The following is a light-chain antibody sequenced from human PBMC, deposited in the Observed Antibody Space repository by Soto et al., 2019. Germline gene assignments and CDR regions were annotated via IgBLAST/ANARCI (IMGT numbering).Light chain of an antibody. CDR1: QSLLHSDGYNY. J-gene: IGKJ4*01. Sequence: DIVMTQSPLSLPVTPGEPASISWRSSQSLLHSDGYNYLDWFLQRPGQSPQLLIYLGSSRASGVPDRFSGSGSGTDFTLKISRVEAEDVGVYYCMQALQTPLTFGGGTKVDIK. CDR3: MQALQTPLT. CDR2: LGS. V-gene: IGKV2-28*01.